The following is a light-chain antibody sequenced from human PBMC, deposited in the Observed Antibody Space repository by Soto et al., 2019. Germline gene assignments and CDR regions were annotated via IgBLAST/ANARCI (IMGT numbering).Light chain of an antibody. CDR2: ATS. J-gene: IGKJ2*01. CDR1: QSVSSNS. Sequence: EIVLTQSPGTLSLPPGERATLSCRASQSVSSNSLTWYQQKLGQAPSLLIYATSSRATGIPDRFSGSGSGTDFTLTISRLEPEDFAVYFCQQFGTSPPYTFGQGTKLEIK. CDR3: QQFGTSPPYT. V-gene: IGKV3-20*01.